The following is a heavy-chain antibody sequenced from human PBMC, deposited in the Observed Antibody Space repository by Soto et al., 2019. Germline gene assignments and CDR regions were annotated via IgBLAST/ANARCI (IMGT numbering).Heavy chain of an antibody. CDR2: ISGSGGST. Sequence: GGSLRLSCAASGFTFSSYDMSWVRQAPGKGLEWVSAISGSGGSTYYADSVKGRFTISRDNSKNTLYLQMNSLRAEDTAVYYCAKDAGYSYGWDYYYYGMDVWGQGTTVTVSS. D-gene: IGHD5-18*01. CDR3: AKDAGYSYGWDYYYYGMDV. J-gene: IGHJ6*02. V-gene: IGHV3-23*01. CDR1: GFTFSSYD.